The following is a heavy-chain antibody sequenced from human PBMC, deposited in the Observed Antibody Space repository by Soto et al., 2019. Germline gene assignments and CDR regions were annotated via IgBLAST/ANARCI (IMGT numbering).Heavy chain of an antibody. CDR1: GFTFTLHY. CDR3: GREPESFDF. V-gene: IGHV1-46*03. CDR2: VNAGEGSA. J-gene: IGHJ4*02. Sequence: QVQLVQSGAEVTEPGASVKVSCKTSGFTFTLHYIHWVRQAPGQGLEWVGMVNAGEGSATYAREFREQSPLARETFKSKVYLELNSPKVRDTAIFYCGREPESFDFWGQGTLVSVSP.